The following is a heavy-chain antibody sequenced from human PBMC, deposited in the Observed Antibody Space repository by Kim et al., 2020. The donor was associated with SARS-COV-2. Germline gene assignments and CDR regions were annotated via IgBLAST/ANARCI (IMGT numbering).Heavy chain of an antibody. V-gene: IGHV4-4*02. CDR1: GGSISSSNW. J-gene: IGHJ4*02. CDR3: ARQGRYSYADYFDY. D-gene: IGHD5-18*01. Sequence: SETLSLTCAVSGGSISSSNWWSWVRQPPGKGLEWIGEIYHSGSTNYNPSLKSRATISVDKSKNQFSLKLSSVTAADTAVYYCARQGRYSYADYFDYWGQGTLVTVSS. CDR2: IYHSGST.